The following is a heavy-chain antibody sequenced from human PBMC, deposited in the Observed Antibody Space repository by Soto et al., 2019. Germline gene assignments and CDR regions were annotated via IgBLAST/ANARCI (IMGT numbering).Heavy chain of an antibody. CDR2: IYSGGST. D-gene: IGHD2-2*01. CDR3: AVRYCSSTSCADY. J-gene: IGHJ4*02. V-gene: IGHV3-53*04. Sequence: PGGSLRLSCAASGFTVSSNYMSWVRQAPGKGLEWVSVIYSGGSTYYAGSVKGRFTISRHNSKNTLYLQMNSLRAEGTAVYYCAVRYCSSTSCADYWGQGTLVTVSS. CDR1: GFTVSSNY.